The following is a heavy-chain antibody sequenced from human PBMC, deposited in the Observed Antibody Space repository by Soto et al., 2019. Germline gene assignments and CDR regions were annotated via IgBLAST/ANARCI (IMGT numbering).Heavy chain of an antibody. Sequence: GSLRLSCAASGFTFSSYAMSWVRQAPGKGLEWIGEIYHSGSTNYNPSLKSRVTISVDKSKNQFSLKLSSVTAADTAVYYCARGVVAAAGPIGYWGQGTLVTVSS. D-gene: IGHD6-13*01. J-gene: IGHJ4*02. V-gene: IGHV4-4*02. CDR3: ARGVVAAAGPIGY. CDR2: IYHSGST. CDR1: GFTFSSYAM.